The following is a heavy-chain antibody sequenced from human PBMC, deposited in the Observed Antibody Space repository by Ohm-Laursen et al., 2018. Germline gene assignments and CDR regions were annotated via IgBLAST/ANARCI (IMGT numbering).Heavy chain of an antibody. J-gene: IGHJ4*02. D-gene: IGHD2-21*01. CDR1: GFTFNTFG. Sequence: SLRLSCAASGFTFNTFGMNWVRQAPGKGLEWVSSISSNSNYIYYADSVKGRFTISRDNAKNSLYLQMNSLRTEDTAVYYCAGDPGDADTFDYWGQGTLVTVSS. V-gene: IGHV3-21*01. CDR2: ISSNSNYI. CDR3: AGDPGDADTFDY.